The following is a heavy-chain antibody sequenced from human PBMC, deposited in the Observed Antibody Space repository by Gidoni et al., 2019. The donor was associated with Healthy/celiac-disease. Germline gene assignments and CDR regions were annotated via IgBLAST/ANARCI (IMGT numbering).Heavy chain of an antibody. D-gene: IGHD6-13*01. Sequence: QVQLVQSGAEVKKPGSSVKVSCKASGGTFSSYAISWVRQAPGQGLEWMGGIIPIFGTANYAQKFQGRVTITADESTSTAYMELSSLRSEDTAVYYCAWGEAAGPTRYYGMDVWGQGTTVTVSS. CDR1: GGTFSSYA. CDR3: AWGEAAGPTRYYGMDV. CDR2: IIPIFGTA. J-gene: IGHJ6*02. V-gene: IGHV1-69*01.